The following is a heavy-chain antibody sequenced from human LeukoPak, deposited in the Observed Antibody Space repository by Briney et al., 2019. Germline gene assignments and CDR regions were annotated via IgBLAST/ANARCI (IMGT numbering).Heavy chain of an antibody. V-gene: IGHV3-21*01. J-gene: IGHJ4*02. CDR2: ISGSSTDI. Sequence: PGGSLRLSCAASGFTFDDYGMNWVRQAPGEGLAWVSSISGSSTDIYYADSVKGRLTISRDNAKNSLYLQINSLRAEDTAIYYCARRGYYDSSGYDYWGQGTLVTVSS. D-gene: IGHD3-22*01. CDR3: ARRGYYDSSGYDY. CDR1: GFTFDDYG.